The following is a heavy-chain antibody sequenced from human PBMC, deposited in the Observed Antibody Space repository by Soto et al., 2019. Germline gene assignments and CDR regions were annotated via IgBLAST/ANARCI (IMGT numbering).Heavy chain of an antibody. J-gene: IGHJ4*02. CDR1: GFTFSSYA. CDR2: ISVSVGST. V-gene: IGHV3-23*01. D-gene: IGHD6-19*01. Sequence: EVQLLESGGGLVQPGGSLRLSCAASGFTFSSYAMSWVRQAPGKGLDWDSAISVSVGSTYYADSVKGRFTISRDNSKNTLYLQMNSLRAEDTAVYYCAKVERAVAGIIDWGQGTLVTVSS. CDR3: AKVERAVAGIID.